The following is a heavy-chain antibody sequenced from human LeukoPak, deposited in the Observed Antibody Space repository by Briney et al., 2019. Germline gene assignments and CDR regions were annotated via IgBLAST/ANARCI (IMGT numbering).Heavy chain of an antibody. D-gene: IGHD6-13*01. CDR1: GFSFSNYW. CDR3: ARDGRVAAPGTDLDY. CDR2: IKSDGSST. Sequence: GGSLRLSCAASGFSFSNYWMHWVRQAPGKGLVCVSRIKSDGSSTNYADSVKGRFTISRDNAKNTLYLQMNSLRAEDTAVYYCARDGRVAAPGTDLDYWGQGTLVTVSS. J-gene: IGHJ4*02. V-gene: IGHV3-74*01.